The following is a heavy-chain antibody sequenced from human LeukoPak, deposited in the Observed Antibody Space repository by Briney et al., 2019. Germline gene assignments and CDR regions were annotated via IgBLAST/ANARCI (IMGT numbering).Heavy chain of an antibody. V-gene: IGHV3-48*03. CDR2: ISSSGSTI. D-gene: IGHD6-19*01. Sequence: GGSLRLSCAASGFTFSSYEMNWVRQAPGKGLEWVSYISSSGSTIYYADSVKGRFTISRDDAKNSLYLQMNSLRPEDTALYYCAKDIAPPSSGTFDYWGQGTLVTVSS. CDR3: AKDIAPPSSGTFDY. CDR1: GFTFSSYE. J-gene: IGHJ4*02.